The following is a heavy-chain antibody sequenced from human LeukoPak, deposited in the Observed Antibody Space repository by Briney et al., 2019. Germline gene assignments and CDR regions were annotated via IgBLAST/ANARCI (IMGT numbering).Heavy chain of an antibody. CDR2: ISGGGGST. CDR3: AKGGKWDVTPFDY. J-gene: IGHJ4*02. CDR1: GFTFNSYW. D-gene: IGHD1-26*01. Sequence: GGSLRLSCAASGFTFNSYWMNWVRQAPGKGLEWVSTISGGGGSTYYADSVKGRFTISRDNSKNTLYLQVNSLRAEDTAVYYCAKGGKWDVTPFDYWGQGTLVAVSS. V-gene: IGHV3-23*01.